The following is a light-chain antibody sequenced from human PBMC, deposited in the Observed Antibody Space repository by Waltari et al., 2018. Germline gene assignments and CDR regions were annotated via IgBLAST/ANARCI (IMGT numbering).Light chain of an antibody. J-gene: IGKJ4*01. V-gene: IGKV2-30*02. CDR1: QSLLHSNGNTY. Sequence: DVVMTQSPLSLPITPGQPASMTCRSRQSLLHSNGNTYLSWFLQKPGQPPRRLIYKVSNRDSGVPDRFSGSGAGTDFTLKISRVEAEDVGVYYCMQGTHFPLTFGGGTKVEIK. CDR3: MQGTHFPLT. CDR2: KVS.